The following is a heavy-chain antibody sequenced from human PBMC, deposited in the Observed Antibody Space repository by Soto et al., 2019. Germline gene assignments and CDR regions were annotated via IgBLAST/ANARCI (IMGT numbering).Heavy chain of an antibody. CDR3: AKDIVPTIRAYSGMDV. CDR1: GFTFSSYA. D-gene: IGHD5-12*01. J-gene: IGHJ6*02. Sequence: GGSLRLSCAASGFTFSSYAMSWVRQAPGKGLEWVSAISGSGGSTYYADSVKGRFTVSRDNSKNTLYLQMNSLRAEDRAVYYCAKDIVPTIRAYSGMDVWGQGTTATVSS. V-gene: IGHV3-23*01. CDR2: ISGSGGST.